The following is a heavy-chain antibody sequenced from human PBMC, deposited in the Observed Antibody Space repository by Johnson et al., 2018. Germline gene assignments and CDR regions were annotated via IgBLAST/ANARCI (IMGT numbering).Heavy chain of an antibody. CDR1: GFIFSSYW. CDR2: INSDGRST. J-gene: IGHJ3*02. D-gene: IGHD3-10*01. CDR3: GRVTALLACDI. Sequence: VQLVQSGGGSVQPGGSLRLSCAASGFIFSSYWMHWVRQAPGKGLVWVSRINSDGRSTSYADSVMGRFTISRDNPKKTVYLQMNSLRAEDTAVYSCGRVTALLACDIWGQGTMVTVSS. V-gene: IGHV3-74*02.